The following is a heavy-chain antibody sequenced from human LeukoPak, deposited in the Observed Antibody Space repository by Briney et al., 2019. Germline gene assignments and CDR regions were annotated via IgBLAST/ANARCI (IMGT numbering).Heavy chain of an antibody. CDR3: AKDRNNAGTYIDY. CDR1: GFTFSRYA. V-gene: IGHV3-30*18. Sequence: GRSLRLSCAASGFTFSRYAMHWDRQAPGKGLEWVAIIFYDGSYKYFADSVKGRFTISRDNSKNTLFLQMNSLISEDTAVYYCAKDRNNAGTYIDYWGQGTLVTVSS. J-gene: IGHJ4*02. D-gene: IGHD1-14*01. CDR2: IFYDGSYK.